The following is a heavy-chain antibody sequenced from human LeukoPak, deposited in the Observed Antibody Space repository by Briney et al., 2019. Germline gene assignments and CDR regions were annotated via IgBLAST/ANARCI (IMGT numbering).Heavy chain of an antibody. Sequence: SVKVSCKASGGAFSSYAISWVRQAPGQGLEWMGGIIPIFGTANYAQKFQGRVTITADESTSTAYMELSSLRSEDTAVYYCARVPSPVAGFDYWGQGTLVTVSS. J-gene: IGHJ4*02. D-gene: IGHD6-19*01. V-gene: IGHV1-69*01. CDR1: GGAFSSYA. CDR3: ARVPSPVAGFDY. CDR2: IIPIFGTA.